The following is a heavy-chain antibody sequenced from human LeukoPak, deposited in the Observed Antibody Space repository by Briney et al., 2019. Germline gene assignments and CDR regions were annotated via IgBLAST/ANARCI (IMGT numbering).Heavy chain of an antibody. V-gene: IGHV3-33*01. J-gene: IGHJ4*02. Sequence: GGSLRLSCAASGFTFSSYVRHWVRQAPGKGLEWVAVIWYDGSNKYYADSVKGRFTISRDNSKNTLYLQMNSLRAEDTAVYYCAREGRCCGDCYYDYWGQGTLVTVSS. D-gene: IGHD2-21*02. CDR2: IWYDGSNK. CDR1: GFTFSSYV. CDR3: AREGRCCGDCYYDY.